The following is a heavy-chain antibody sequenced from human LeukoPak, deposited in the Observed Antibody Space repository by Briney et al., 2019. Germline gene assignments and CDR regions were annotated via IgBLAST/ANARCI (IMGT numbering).Heavy chain of an antibody. D-gene: IGHD3-22*01. CDR1: VYTFTSYD. J-gene: IGHJ4*02. Sequence: GASVTVSCKASVYTFTSYDINWVRQATAQGLEWVGLMNPNSGNTGYAQKFQGRVTITTNTPISTAYMERSSLRSEDTAVYYCAVNYYDSSGYYYVLFDYWGQGTLVTVSS. CDR3: AVNYYDSSGYYYVLFDY. V-gene: IGHV1-8*03. CDR2: MNPNSGNT.